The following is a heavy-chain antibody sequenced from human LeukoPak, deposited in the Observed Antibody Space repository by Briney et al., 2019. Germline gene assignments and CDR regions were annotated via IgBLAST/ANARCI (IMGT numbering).Heavy chain of an antibody. CDR3: AKVNGIYSSSWTDAFDI. CDR2: ISGSGGST. Sequence: GGSLRLSCAASGFTFSSYAMSWVRQAPGKGLEWVSAISGSGGSTYYADSVKGRFTISRDNSKNTLYLQMNSLRAEDTAVYYCAKVNGIYSSSWTDAFDIWGQGTMVTVSS. J-gene: IGHJ3*02. CDR1: GFTFSSYA. V-gene: IGHV3-23*01. D-gene: IGHD6-13*01.